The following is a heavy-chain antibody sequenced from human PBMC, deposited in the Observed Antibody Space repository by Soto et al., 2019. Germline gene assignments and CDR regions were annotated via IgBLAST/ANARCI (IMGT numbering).Heavy chain of an antibody. CDR2: LHTSGSI. CDR1: GVSTSDSY. V-gene: IGHV4-4*09. D-gene: IGHD1-1*01. CDR3: ARGYDWFDP. Sequence: QVQLQESGPGLVKPSETLSLTCSVSGVSTSDSYWSWIRQPPGKGLECIAYLHTSGSIYYNPSIKSRAPISIDTSKDHLSLNLAAVPGADTAVYYCARGYDWFDPWGQGTLVTVSS. J-gene: IGHJ5*01.